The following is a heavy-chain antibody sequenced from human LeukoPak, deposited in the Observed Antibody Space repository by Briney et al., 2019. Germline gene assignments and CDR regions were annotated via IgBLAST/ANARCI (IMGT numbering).Heavy chain of an antibody. CDR2: IGSNRGDT. V-gene: IGHV1-2*02. D-gene: IGHD4-17*01. CDR3: ARDKDGDHDIDFGY. J-gene: IGHJ4*02. Sequence: ASVKVSCKASGYTFTGYYIQWVRQAPGQGLEWMGWIGSNRGDTNYAQKLQDRVTMTRDTSVSTAYMELSSLTPDDTGVYYCARDKDGDHDIDFGYWGQGTLVTVSS. CDR1: GYTFTGYY.